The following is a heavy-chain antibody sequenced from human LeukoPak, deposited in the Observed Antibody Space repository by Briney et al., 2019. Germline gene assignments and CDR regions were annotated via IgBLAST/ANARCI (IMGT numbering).Heavy chain of an antibody. D-gene: IGHD6-19*01. Sequence: GESLKISCKGSGYSFTSYWIGWVRQMPGKGLEWMGIIYPGDSDTRYSPSFQGQVTISADKSISTAYLQWSSLKASDTAMYYCARQIIAVAGTEAFDIWGQGTMVTVSS. V-gene: IGHV5-51*01. J-gene: IGHJ3*02. CDR1: GYSFTSYW. CDR3: ARQIIAVAGTEAFDI. CDR2: IYPGDSDT.